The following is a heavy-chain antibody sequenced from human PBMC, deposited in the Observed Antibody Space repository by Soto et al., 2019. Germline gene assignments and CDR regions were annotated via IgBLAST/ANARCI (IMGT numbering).Heavy chain of an antibody. Sequence: GGSLRLSCAASGFTFSSYAMSWVRQAPGKGLEWVSAISGSGGSTYYADSVKGRFTISRDNSKNTLYLQMNSLRAEDTAVYYCANRPGGIMIFEVETYGMDVWGQGTTVTVSS. J-gene: IGHJ6*02. CDR3: ANRPGGIMIFEVETYGMDV. D-gene: IGHD3-3*01. CDR1: GFTFSSYA. V-gene: IGHV3-23*01. CDR2: ISGSGGST.